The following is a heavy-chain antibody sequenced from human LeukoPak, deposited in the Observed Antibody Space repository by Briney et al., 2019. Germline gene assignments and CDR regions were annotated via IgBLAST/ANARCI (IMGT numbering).Heavy chain of an antibody. CDR3: ARSGMWFSTND. CDR1: GYTVTNYD. Sequence: ASVKVSCKASGYTVTNYDMHWVRQDPGQGLEWMGMINPSISSRTYAQKFQGRVTVTSDTSTSTVYMEVSSLRSEDTAIYYCARSGMWFSTNDWGQGTLATVSS. J-gene: IGHJ4*02. CDR2: INPSISSR. D-gene: IGHD2-21*01. V-gene: IGHV1-46*01.